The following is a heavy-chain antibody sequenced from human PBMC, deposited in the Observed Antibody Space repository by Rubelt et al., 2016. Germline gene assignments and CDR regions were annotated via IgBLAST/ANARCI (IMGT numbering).Heavy chain of an antibody. CDR1: RFTFSTYA. CDR3: ATKSNGFDY. CDR2: TTGSGVDT. V-gene: IGHV3-23*01. D-gene: IGHD2-8*01. J-gene: IGHJ4*02. Sequence: EVQLLESGGDLVQPGGSLRLSCAASRFTFSTYAMGWVRQAPGKGLEWVSSTTGSGVDTYYADSVKGRFTISRDTSKNTLYLQMNSLRAEDTAVYYCATKSNGFDYWGQGTLVTVSS.